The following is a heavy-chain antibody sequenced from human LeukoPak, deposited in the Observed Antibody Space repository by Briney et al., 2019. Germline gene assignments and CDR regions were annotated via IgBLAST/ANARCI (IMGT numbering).Heavy chain of an antibody. CDR3: AGGFGFDY. J-gene: IGHJ4*02. CDR2: ISYDGSNK. D-gene: IGHD3-16*01. Sequence: GRSLRLSCAASGFTFSSYAMHWVRQAPGKGLEWVAVISYDGSNKYYADSVKGRFTISRDNSKNTLYLQMNSLRAEDTAVYYCAGGFGFDYWGQGTLVTVSS. CDR1: GFTFSSYA. V-gene: IGHV3-30*04.